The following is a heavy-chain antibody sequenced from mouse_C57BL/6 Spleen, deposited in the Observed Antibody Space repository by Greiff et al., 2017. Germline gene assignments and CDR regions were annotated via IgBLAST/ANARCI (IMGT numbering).Heavy chain of an antibody. CDR2: IHPNSGST. D-gene: IGHD1-1*01. V-gene: IGHV1-64*01. CDR3: ARLDYYYASFDY. CDR1: GYTFTSYW. J-gene: IGHJ2*01. Sequence: VQLQQPGAELVKPGASVKLSCKASGYTFTSYWMHWVKQRPGQGLEWIGMIHPNSGSTNYNEKFKSKATLTVDKSSSTAYMQLSSLTSEDSAVYYCARLDYYYASFDYWGKGTTLTVSS.